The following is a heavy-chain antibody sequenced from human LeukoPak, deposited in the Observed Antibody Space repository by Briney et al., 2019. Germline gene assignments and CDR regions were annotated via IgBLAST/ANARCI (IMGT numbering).Heavy chain of an antibody. V-gene: IGHV3-21*01. CDR3: AREGLNSVIGFDS. CDR2: ISGTSKYI. CDR1: GFTFSYYS. Sequence: GGSLRLSCAASGFTFSYYSMNWVRQAPGKGLEWVSSISGTSKYIFYGDSVKGRFTVSRDNANNSLYLQMDSVRADDTAVYYCAREGLNSVIGFDSWGQGTLVTVSS. J-gene: IGHJ5*01.